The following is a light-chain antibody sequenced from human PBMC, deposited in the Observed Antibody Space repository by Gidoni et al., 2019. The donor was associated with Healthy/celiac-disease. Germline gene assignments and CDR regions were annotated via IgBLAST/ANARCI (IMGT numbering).Light chain of an antibody. Sequence: EIVLTQSPGPLSLSPGERATLSCRASRSVSSSYLAWYQQKPGQAPRLLIYGASSRATGIPDRFSGSGSGTDFTLTISRLEPEDFAVYYCQQYGSSPPYTFGQXTKLEIK. CDR3: QQYGSSPPYT. CDR1: RSVSSSY. J-gene: IGKJ2*01. CDR2: GAS. V-gene: IGKV3-20*01.